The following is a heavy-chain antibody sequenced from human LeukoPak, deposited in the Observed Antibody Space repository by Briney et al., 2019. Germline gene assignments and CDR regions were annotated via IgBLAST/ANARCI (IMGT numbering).Heavy chain of an antibody. D-gene: IGHD2-2*01. CDR2: ISSGGSAI. J-gene: IGHJ4*02. Sequence: GGSLRLSCAASGFTFSTYEMSWVRQAPGKGLECVSYISSGGSAIYYADSVKGRFTISRDNAKNSLYLQMNSLRAEDTAVNYCARRYCSTTSCLLDYWGQGTLVTVSS. CDR3: ARRYCSTTSCLLDY. CDR1: GFTFSTYE. V-gene: IGHV3-48*03.